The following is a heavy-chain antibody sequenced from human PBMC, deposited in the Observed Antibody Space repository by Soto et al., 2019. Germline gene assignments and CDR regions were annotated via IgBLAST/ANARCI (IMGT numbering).Heavy chain of an antibody. CDR2: IHDSGSS. Sequence: QLQLQESGPGLVKPSETLSLTCTVSGGSFSNKSYYWGWNRQPQGKGLEWIGSIHDSGSSYDNPSLKSRATIPSDTTKIQLSLDLKSVTAAHTAVYYCATHVSLGYCTPASCDLLSGLDSLCQVT. J-gene: IGHJ5*01. CDR3: ATHVSLGYCTPASCDLLSGLDS. CDR1: GGSFSNKSYY. V-gene: IGHV4-39*01. D-gene: IGHD2-2*01.